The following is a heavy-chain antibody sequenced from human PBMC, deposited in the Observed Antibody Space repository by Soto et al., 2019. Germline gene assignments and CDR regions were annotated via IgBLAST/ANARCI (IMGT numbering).Heavy chain of an antibody. D-gene: IGHD2-15*01. V-gene: IGHV5-51*01. Sequence: PGESLKISCKGSGYSFLSYWIGWVRQMPGRGLEWMGIIYPDDSDTRYSPSFQGQVTISADKSISTAYLQWSSLKASDTALYYCARRYCSGGSCQDWFDPWGQGTLVT. CDR1: GYSFLSYW. CDR3: ARRYCSGGSCQDWFDP. CDR2: IYPDDSDT. J-gene: IGHJ5*02.